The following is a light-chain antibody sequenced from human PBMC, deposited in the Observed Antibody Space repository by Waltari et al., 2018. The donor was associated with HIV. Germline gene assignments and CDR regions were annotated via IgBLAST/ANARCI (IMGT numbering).Light chain of an antibody. CDR2: EAS. J-gene: IGKJ1*01. CDR3: QQYNSQWT. Sequence: DIQLSQSPSTLSASIGERVTITCRASRSVGPWLAWYQQKPGKGPRLLIYEASNLHGGVPSRFAGRGSGTDFTLTINSLQPEDSATYYCQQYNSQWTFGQGTKVGIK. CDR1: RSVGPW. V-gene: IGKV1-5*03.